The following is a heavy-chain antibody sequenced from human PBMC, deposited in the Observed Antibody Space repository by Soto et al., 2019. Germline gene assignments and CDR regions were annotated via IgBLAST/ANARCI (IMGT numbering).Heavy chain of an antibody. V-gene: IGHV3-9*01. CDR2: ISWNSGSI. J-gene: IGHJ6*02. Sequence: LRLSCAASGFTFDDYAMHWVRQAPGKGLEWVSGISWNSGSIGYADSVKGRFTISRDNAKNPLYLQMNSLRAEDTALYYCAKDNKGRVTTKLYYYYYGMDVWGQGTTVTVSS. CDR1: GFTFDDYA. CDR3: AKDNKGRVTTKLYYYYYGMDV.